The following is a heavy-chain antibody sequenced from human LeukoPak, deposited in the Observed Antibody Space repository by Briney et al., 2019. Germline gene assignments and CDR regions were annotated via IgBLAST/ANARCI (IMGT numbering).Heavy chain of an antibody. Sequence: SVEVSCKASGGTFSSYTISWVRQAPGQGLEWMGRIIPILGIANYAQKFQGRVTITADKSTSTAYMELSSLRSEDTAVYYCARDGDYDILSGPWGQGTLVTVSS. CDR1: GGTFSSYT. CDR3: ARDGDYDILSGP. J-gene: IGHJ5*02. V-gene: IGHV1-69*04. CDR2: IIPILGIA. D-gene: IGHD3-9*01.